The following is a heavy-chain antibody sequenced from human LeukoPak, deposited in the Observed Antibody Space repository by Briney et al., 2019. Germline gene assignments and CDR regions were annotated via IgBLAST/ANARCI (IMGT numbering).Heavy chain of an antibody. D-gene: IGHD3-10*01. CDR1: GGSISSYY. V-gene: IGHV4-59*01. Sequence: SETLSLTCTVSGGSISSYYWSWIRQPPGKGLEWIAYIYYSGITNYNPSLKSRATISVDTSKNEFSLKLSSVTAADTAVYYCARDRHGSGSVHSFDHWGQGTLVTVSS. J-gene: IGHJ5*02. CDR3: ARDRHGSGSVHSFDH. CDR2: IYYSGIT.